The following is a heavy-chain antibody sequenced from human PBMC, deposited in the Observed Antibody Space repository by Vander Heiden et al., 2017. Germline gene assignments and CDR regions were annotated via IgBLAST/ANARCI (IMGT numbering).Heavy chain of an antibody. D-gene: IGHD3-10*02. Sequence: EVQLVESGGGLVQPGGSLKLSCAASGVSFSSAAMYWVRQGSGKGLEWVGRIRTKTKNYETAYAASVQGRFTFSRDDSKNTAYLQMDSLKTEDTAVYYCTSLLFSDACHIWGQGTVVTVSS. CDR1: GVSFSSAA. CDR2: IRTKTKNYET. V-gene: IGHV3-73*02. CDR3: TSLLFSDACHI. J-gene: IGHJ3*02.